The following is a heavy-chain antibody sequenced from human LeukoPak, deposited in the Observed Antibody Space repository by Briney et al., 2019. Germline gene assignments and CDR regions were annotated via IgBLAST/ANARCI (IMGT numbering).Heavy chain of an antibody. CDR2: IIPILGIA. D-gene: IGHD6-19*01. J-gene: IGHJ4*02. CDR1: GGTFSRYT. V-gene: IGHV1-69*02. CDR3: ARAHSRGDNDYFDY. Sequence: SVKVSCKASGGTFSRYTITWVRQAPGQGLEWMGRIIPILGIANYAQKFQGRVTITADKSTSTAYMELSSLRSEDTAVYYCARAHSRGDNDYFDYWGQGTLVTVSS.